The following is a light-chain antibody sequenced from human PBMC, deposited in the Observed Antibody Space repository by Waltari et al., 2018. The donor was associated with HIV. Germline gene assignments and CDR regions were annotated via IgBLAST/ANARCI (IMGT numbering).Light chain of an antibody. Sequence: QSPLTPPRSVGGSPGQAVTISCTTTSGDVSGYNYVSWHQHHGGKAHKLIIYDVSQPSAGVPGRFSATSAGTTASPTIALLPADDADDYYCCSSASSSTLVFGGGTTLTVL. CDR2: DVS. V-gene: IGLV2-11*01. CDR1: SGDVSGYNY. J-gene: IGLJ2*01. CDR3: CSSASSSTLV.